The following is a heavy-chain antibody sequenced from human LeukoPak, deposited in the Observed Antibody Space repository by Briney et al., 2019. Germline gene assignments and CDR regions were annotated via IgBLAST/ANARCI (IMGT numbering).Heavy chain of an antibody. V-gene: IGHV4-38-2*02. CDR2: IYHSGST. D-gene: IGHD3-22*01. CDR3: ARGTDYYDSSGYYYY. J-gene: IGHJ4*02. CDR1: GYSISSGYY. Sequence: PSETLSLTCTVSGYSISSGYYWGWIRQPPGKGLEWIGSIYHSGSTYYNPSLKSRVTISVDTSKNQFSLKLSSVTAADTAVYYCARGTDYYDSSGYYYYWGQGTLVTVSS.